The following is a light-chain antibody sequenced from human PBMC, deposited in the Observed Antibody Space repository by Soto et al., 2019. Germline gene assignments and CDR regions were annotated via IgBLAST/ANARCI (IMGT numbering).Light chain of an antibody. Sequence: EIVLTQSPGTLSLSPGERATLSCRASQSVSSSYLAWYQQKPDQAPRLLIYGASSRATGIPDRFSGSGSGTDFTLTISRLEPEDFAVYYCQQYDRSPLTFGGGTKVEIK. J-gene: IGKJ4*01. CDR2: GAS. CDR3: QQYDRSPLT. CDR1: QSVSSSY. V-gene: IGKV3-20*01.